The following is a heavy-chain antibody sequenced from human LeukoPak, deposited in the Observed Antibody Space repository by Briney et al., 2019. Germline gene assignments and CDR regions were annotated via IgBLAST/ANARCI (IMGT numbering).Heavy chain of an antibody. J-gene: IGHJ4*02. D-gene: IGHD1-26*01. V-gene: IGHV4-59*08. CDR3: ARHSGASPHYFDY. CDR2: IYYSGAT. CDR1: GGSISNYY. Sequence: SETLSLTCTVSGGSISNYYWSWIRQPPGKGLEWIGFIYYSGATHYNPSLKSRVTMSVATSNNQFSLRLSSVTAADTAIYYCARHSGASPHYFDYWGQGALVTVSS.